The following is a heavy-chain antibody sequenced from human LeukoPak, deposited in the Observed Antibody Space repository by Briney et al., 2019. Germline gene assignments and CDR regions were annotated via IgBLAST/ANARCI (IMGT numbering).Heavy chain of an antibody. J-gene: IGHJ5*02. CDR2: IYYSGST. Sequence: SETLSLTCTVSGGSIGSYYWSWIRQPPGKGLEWIGYIYYSGSTNYNPSLRSRVTTSVDTSKNQFSLKLSSVTAADTDVYYCARDTGYCSSTSCYFWFDPWGQGTLVTVSS. V-gene: IGHV4-59*01. CDR3: ARDTGYCSSTSCYFWFDP. CDR1: GGSIGSYY. D-gene: IGHD2-2*01.